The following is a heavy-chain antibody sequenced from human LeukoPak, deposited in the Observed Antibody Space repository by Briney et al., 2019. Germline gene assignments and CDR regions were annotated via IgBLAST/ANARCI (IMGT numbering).Heavy chain of an antibody. V-gene: IGHV5-10-1*01. CDR2: IDPSDSYT. CDR1: GYSFTSYW. CDR3: ARHNYDILTGYYNGGLPEGGPDY. J-gene: IGHJ4*02. D-gene: IGHD3-9*01. Sequence: GESLKISCKGSGYSFTSYWISWVRQMPGKGLEWMGTIDPSDSYTNYSPSFQGHVTISADKSISTAYLQWSSLKASDTAMYYCARHNYDILTGYYNGGLPEGGPDYWGQGTLVTVSS.